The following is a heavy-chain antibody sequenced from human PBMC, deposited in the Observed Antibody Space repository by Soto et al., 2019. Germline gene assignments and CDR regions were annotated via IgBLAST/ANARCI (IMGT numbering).Heavy chain of an antibody. Sequence: GASVKVSCKASGYTFTSYGISWVRQAPGQGLEWMGWIRVYNGKTNYAQKVQGRVTMTTDTSASTAYMELSSLRSEDTAVYYCAREQVVVATTPHWYFDLWGRGTLVTVSS. CDR1: GYTFTSYG. J-gene: IGHJ2*01. V-gene: IGHV1-18*01. CDR3: AREQVVVATTPHWYFDL. CDR2: IRVYNGKT. D-gene: IGHD2-15*01.